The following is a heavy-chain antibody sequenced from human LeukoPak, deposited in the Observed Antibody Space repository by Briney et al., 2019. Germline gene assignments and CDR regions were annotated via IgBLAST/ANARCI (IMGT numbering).Heavy chain of an antibody. CDR2: INPSGGST. J-gene: IGHJ6*03. CDR1: GYTFTSYY. CDR3: ARDGKHIVVVTAIRGGNYYYMDV. V-gene: IGHV1-46*01. Sequence: ASVKVSCKASGYTFTSYYMHWVRQAPGQGLEWMGIINPSGGSTSYAQKFQGRVTMTRDMSTSTVYMELSSLRSEDTAVYYCARDGKHIVVVTAIRGGNYYYMDVWGKGTTVTVSS. D-gene: IGHD2-21*02.